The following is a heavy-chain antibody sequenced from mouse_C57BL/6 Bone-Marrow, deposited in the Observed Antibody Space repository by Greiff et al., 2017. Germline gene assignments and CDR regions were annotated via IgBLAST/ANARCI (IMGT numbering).Heavy chain of an antibody. J-gene: IGHJ1*03. Sequence: QVQLQQSGPELVKPGASVKISCKASGYSFSSSRMNWVKQRPGKGLEWIGRIYPGDGDTNYNGKFKGKATLTADKSSSTAYMQLNSLTSEDSAVYFCSRALYSGYYWYFDVWGTGTTVTVSS. V-gene: IGHV1-82*01. CDR2: IYPGDGDT. CDR1: GYSFSSSR. CDR3: SRALYSGYYWYFDV. D-gene: IGHD1-2*01.